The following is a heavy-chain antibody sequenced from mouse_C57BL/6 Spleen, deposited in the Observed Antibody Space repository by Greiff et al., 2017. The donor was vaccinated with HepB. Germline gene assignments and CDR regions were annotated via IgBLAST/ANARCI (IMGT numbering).Heavy chain of an antibody. J-gene: IGHJ4*01. V-gene: IGHV2-2*01. CDR1: GFSLTSYG. CDR3: ATSTMITTLDY. Sequence: VKLEESGPGLVQPSQSLSITCTVSGFSLTSYGVHWVRQSPGKGLEWLGVIWSGGSTYYNAAFISRLSISKDNSKSQVFFKMNSLQADDTAIYYCATSTMITTLDYWGQGTSVTVSS. D-gene: IGHD2-4*01. CDR2: IWSGGST.